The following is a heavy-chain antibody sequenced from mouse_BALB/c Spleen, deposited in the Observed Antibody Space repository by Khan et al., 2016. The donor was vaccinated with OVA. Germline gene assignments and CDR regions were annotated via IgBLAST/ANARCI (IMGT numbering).Heavy chain of an antibody. Sequence: VQLVESGPGPVAPSQSLSITCTVSGFSLTGYGVNWVRQPPGKGLEWLGMIWGDGSTDYNSALQSRLSISKDNSKSQVFLKMNSLQTDDTARYYCARAYYANYREAMDYWGQGTSVTVSS. V-gene: IGHV2-6-7*01. CDR1: GFSLTGYG. CDR2: IWGDGST. D-gene: IGHD2-10*01. J-gene: IGHJ4*01. CDR3: ARAYYANYREAMDY.